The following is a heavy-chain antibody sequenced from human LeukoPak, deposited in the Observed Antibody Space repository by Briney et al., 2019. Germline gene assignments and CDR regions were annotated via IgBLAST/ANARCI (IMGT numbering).Heavy chain of an antibody. CDR3: AKGGSAWDNPFDY. Sequence: ASVKVSCKASDYTFTTYGISWVGQAPGQGLEWMGWINPNSGGTKYAQTFQGRVTMTRDTSIGTAYMELSRLKVDDTAVYYCAKGGSAWDNPFDYWGQGTLVTVSS. J-gene: IGHJ4*02. V-gene: IGHV1-2*02. D-gene: IGHD6-19*01. CDR1: DYTFTTYG. CDR2: INPNSGGT.